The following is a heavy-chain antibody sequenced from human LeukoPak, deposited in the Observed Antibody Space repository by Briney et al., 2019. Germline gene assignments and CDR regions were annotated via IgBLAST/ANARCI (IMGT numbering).Heavy chain of an antibody. CDR1: SDSISSYY. D-gene: IGHD2-2*02. V-gene: IGHV4-4*07. J-gene: IGHJ3*02. CDR2: IYATGGT. Sequence: SQTLSLTCSVSSDSISSYYWNWIRQPAGKGLEWIGRIYATGGTNYNPALKSRVTMSVDTSKNHFSLKLNSVTAADTAVYYCARGGCSSTSCYKGAFDMWGQGTKVTVSS. CDR3: ARGGCSSTSCYKGAFDM.